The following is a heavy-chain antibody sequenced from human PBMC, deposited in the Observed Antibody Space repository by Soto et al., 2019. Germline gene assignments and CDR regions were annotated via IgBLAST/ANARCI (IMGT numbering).Heavy chain of an antibody. D-gene: IGHD1-26*01. CDR1: GGSISSYY. CDR2: IYYSGST. Sequence: QVQLQESGPGLVKPSETLSLTCTVSGGSISSYYWSWIRQPPGKGLEWIGYIYYSGSTNYNPSLKNRITITVDTSKNQFSLKLSSVTAADTAVYYCARRYSGSYFDSWGQGTLVTVSS. J-gene: IGHJ4*02. CDR3: ARRYSGSYFDS. V-gene: IGHV4-59*01.